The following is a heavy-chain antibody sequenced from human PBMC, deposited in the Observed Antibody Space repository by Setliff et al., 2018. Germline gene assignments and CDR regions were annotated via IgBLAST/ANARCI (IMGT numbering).Heavy chain of an antibody. V-gene: IGHV4-4*08. J-gene: IGHJ5*02. CDR3: ARHKVIKKEFIRLTWFDP. CDR1: GGSISSDI. D-gene: IGHD3-10*01. Sequence: SETLSLTCTVSGGSISSDIWSWIRQPPGKGLEWIGQIHTGSTNYNPSLRSRVTISVDMSKNQFSLKLNSVTAADTAVYYCARHKVIKKEFIRLTWFDPWGQGTPVTVSS. CDR2: IHTGST.